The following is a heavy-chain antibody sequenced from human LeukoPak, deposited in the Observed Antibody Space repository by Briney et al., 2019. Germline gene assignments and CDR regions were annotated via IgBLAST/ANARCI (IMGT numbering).Heavy chain of an antibody. J-gene: IGHJ5*02. CDR3: ARALYSSGPPDP. CDR2: IIPIFGTA. V-gene: IGHV1-69*13. D-gene: IGHD6-25*01. CDR1: GGTFSSYA. Sequence: ASVKVSCKASGGTFSSYAISWVRQAPGQGLEWMGGIIPIFGTANYAQKFQGRVTITADESTSTAYMELSSLRSEDTAVYYCARALYSSGPPDPWGQGTLVTVSS.